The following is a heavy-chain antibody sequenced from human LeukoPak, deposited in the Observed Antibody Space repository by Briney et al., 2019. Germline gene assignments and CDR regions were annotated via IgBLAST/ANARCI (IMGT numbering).Heavy chain of an antibody. J-gene: IGHJ4*02. CDR3: AKGPNN. CDR1: GFTFDDYA. CDR2: ISWNSGSI. Sequence: GGSLRLSCAASGFTFDDYAMHWVRQAPGKGLEWVSGISWNSGSIGYADSVKGRFTISRDNSKNTLYLQMNSLRVEDTAIYYCAKGPNNWGQGTLVTVSS. V-gene: IGHV3-9*01.